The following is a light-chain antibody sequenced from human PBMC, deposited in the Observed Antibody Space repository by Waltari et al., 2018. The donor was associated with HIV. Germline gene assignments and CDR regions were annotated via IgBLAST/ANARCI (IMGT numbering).Light chain of an antibody. CDR1: GAEVGAYNY. CDR3: SSYTTFNTII. V-gene: IGLV2-14*03. J-gene: IGLJ2*01. Sequence: QSALTQPASVSGSPGPSITISCAGTGAEVGAYNYVSWYQKLPDTVPKLIIYDVASRPSGVSDRFSGSKSGNTASLTISGLQAEDAGDYYCSSYTTFNTIIFGGGTKLTVL. CDR2: DVA.